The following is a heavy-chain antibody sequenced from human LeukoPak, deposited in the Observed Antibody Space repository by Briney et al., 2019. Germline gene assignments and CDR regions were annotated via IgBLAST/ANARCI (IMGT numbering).Heavy chain of an antibody. V-gene: IGHV3-23*01. D-gene: IGHD3-22*01. Sequence: GGSLRLSCAASGFIFSNYWMSWVRQAPGKGLEWVSVISASGGSTDYADSVKGRFTISRDNSKNTLYLQMNSLRAEDTAVYYCAKGSYYDNSGRAYFDYWGQGTLVTVSS. CDR1: GFIFSNYW. CDR2: ISASGGST. CDR3: AKGSYYDNSGRAYFDY. J-gene: IGHJ4*02.